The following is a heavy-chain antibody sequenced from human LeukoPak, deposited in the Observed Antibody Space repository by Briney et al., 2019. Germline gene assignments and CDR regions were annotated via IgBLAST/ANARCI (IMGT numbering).Heavy chain of an antibody. D-gene: IGHD3-16*01. CDR1: GFTFSSYA. CDR3: AKDNFRGISPQDY. J-gene: IGHJ4*02. CDR2: ISGSGGST. V-gene: IGHV3-23*01. Sequence: PGGSLRLSCAASGFTFSSYAMSWVRQAPGKGLEWVSAISGSGGSTYYADSVKGRFTISRDNSKNTPYLQMNSLRAEDTAVYYCAKDNFRGISPQDYWGQGTLVTVSS.